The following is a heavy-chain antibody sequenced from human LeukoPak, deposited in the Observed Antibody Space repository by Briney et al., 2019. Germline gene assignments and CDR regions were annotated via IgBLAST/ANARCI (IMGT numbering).Heavy chain of an antibody. V-gene: IGHV4-34*01. CDR3: ARRGRRGWFDP. D-gene: IGHD2-15*01. Sequence: SETLSLTCAVYGGSFSGYYWSWIRQPPGKGLEWIGEINHSGSTNYNPSLKSRVTISVDTSKNQFSLKLSSVTAADTAVYYCARRGRRGWFDPWGQGTLVTVSS. CDR1: GGSFSGYY. CDR2: INHSGST. J-gene: IGHJ5*02.